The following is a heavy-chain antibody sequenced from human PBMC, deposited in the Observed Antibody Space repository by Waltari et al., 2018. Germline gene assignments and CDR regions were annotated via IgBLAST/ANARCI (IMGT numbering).Heavy chain of an antibody. CDR2: ISYDGSNK. V-gene: IGHV3-30-3*01. Sequence: QVQLVESGGGVVQPGRSLRLSCAASGFTFSSYAMHWVRQAPGKGLEWVAVISYDGSNKYYADSVKGRFTISRDNSKNTLYLQMNSLRAEDTAVYYCARMYSGTVDYWGQGTLVTVSS. D-gene: IGHD1-26*01. CDR1: GFTFSSYA. CDR3: ARMYSGTVDY. J-gene: IGHJ4*02.